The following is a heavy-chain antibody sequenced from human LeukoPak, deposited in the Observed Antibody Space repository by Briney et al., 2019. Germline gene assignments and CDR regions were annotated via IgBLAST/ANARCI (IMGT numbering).Heavy chain of an antibody. CDR1: GFTFSTYD. Sequence: PGGSLRLSCAASGFTFSTYDMHWVRQVKGKGMEWVSAIGTGDDTYYLGPVKGRFTISRENAKNVLYLPMSSLRAEDTAVYYCGREIRETVVTRHYYYGIDVWGQGTTVTLSS. J-gene: IGHJ6*02. CDR3: GREIRETVVTRHYYYGIDV. CDR2: IGTGDDT. D-gene: IGHD2-15*01. V-gene: IGHV3-13*01.